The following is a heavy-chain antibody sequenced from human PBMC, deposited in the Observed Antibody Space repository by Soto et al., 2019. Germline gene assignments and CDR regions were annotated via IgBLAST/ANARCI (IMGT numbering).Heavy chain of an antibody. CDR1: GFTFSSYA. CDR3: AKQQGPGTPYYYAMDV. Sequence: EVQLLESGGGLVQPGGSLRLSCAASGFTFSSYAMSWVRQAPGKGLEWVSVIRSSGDRTYYADSVKGRFTISRDNSKNTLYMQMNRLRAEDTAVYYCAKQQGPGTPYYYAMDVWGHGTTVTVSS. J-gene: IGHJ6*02. CDR2: IRSSGDRT. D-gene: IGHD1-1*01. V-gene: IGHV3-23*01.